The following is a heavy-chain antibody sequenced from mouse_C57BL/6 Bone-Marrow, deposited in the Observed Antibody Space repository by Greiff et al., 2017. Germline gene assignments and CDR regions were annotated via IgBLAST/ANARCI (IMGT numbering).Heavy chain of an antibody. V-gene: IGHV1-69*01. CDR1: GYTFTSYW. Sequence: QVQLKQPGAELVMPGASVKLSCKASGYTFTSYWMHWVKQRPGQGLEWIGEIDPSASYTNYNQKFKGKSTLTVDKSSSTAYMQRSSLTSEDSAVYYGARDYYGRSFWFAYWGQGTLVTVAA. D-gene: IGHD1-1*01. J-gene: IGHJ3*01. CDR3: ARDYYGRSFWFAY. CDR2: IDPSASYT.